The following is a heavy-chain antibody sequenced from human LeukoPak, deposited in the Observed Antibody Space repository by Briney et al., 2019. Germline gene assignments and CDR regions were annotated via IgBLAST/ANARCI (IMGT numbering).Heavy chain of an antibody. V-gene: IGHV3-23*01. CDR3: ANRPRDSSGYYLGAFDG. Sequence: PGGSLRLSCTASGFTFSTYAMTWVRQAPGKGLDGVSGIGASGGDTYYADSAKGRFTFARHNSKHTLYLQMSSLTADDTAVYFCANRPRDSSGYYLGAFDGWGQGTTVTVSS. J-gene: IGHJ3*01. D-gene: IGHD3-22*01. CDR1: GFTFSTYA. CDR2: IGASGGDT.